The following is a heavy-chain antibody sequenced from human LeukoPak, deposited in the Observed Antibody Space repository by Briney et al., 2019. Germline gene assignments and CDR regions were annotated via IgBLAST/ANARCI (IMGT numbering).Heavy chain of an antibody. V-gene: IGHV3-23*01. CDR2: VSGSGGYT. J-gene: IGHJ4*02. CDR1: GFTFDNYA. CDR3: ARANSGWVHGDV. Sequence: GGSLRLSCVASGFTFDNYAMTWVRQAPGRELEWVSAVSGSGGYTYYADSVKGRFTISRDNSKKTIYLQMNSLRDEDTAVYYCARANSGWVHGDVWGQGALVTVSS. D-gene: IGHD5-12*01.